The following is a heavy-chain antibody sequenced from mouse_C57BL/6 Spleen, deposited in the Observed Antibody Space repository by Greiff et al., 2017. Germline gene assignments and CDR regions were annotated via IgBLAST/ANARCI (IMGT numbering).Heavy chain of an antibody. CDR2: IRNKANGYTT. Sequence: EVQLVESGGGLVQPGGSLSLSCAASGFTFTDYYMSWVRQPPGKALEWLGFIRNKANGYTTEYSASVKGRFTISRDNSQSILYLQMNALRAEDSATYYCARYVSSLYYYAMCYWGQGTSVTVSS. J-gene: IGHJ4*01. CDR1: GFTFTDYY. V-gene: IGHV7-3*01. CDR3: ARYVSSLYYYAMCY. D-gene: IGHD6-1*01.